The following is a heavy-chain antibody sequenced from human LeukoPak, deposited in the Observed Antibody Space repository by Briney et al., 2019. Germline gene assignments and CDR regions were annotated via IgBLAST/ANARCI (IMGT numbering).Heavy chain of an antibody. V-gene: IGHV1-69*06. Sequence: SVKVSRKASGYTFTSYDINWVRQAPGEGLEWMGGIIPMFGTANYAQKFQGRVTITADKSTSTAYMELSSLRSEDTAVYYCARGFMDYVGGSYRYDVFDIWGQGTMVTVSS. CDR2: IIPMFGTA. CDR3: ARGFMDYVGGSYRYDVFDI. J-gene: IGHJ3*02. D-gene: IGHD3-16*02. CDR1: GYTFTSYD.